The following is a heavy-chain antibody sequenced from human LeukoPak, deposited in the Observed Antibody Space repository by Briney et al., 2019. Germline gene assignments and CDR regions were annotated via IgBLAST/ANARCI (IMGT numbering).Heavy chain of an antibody. D-gene: IGHD3-3*01. V-gene: IGHV4-59*01. CDR3: ARDRWSGVSYYYDGMDV. Sequence: SETLSLTCTVSGGSISSYYWSWIRQPPGKGLEWIGYIYYSGSTNYNPSLKSRVTISVDTSKNQFSLKLSSVTAADTAVYYCARDRWSGVSYYYDGMDVWGQGTTVTVSS. CDR2: IYYSGST. J-gene: IGHJ6*02. CDR1: GGSISSYY.